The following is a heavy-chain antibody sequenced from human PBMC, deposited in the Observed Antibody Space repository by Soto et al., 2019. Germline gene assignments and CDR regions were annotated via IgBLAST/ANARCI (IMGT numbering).Heavy chain of an antibody. CDR3: ARDVVEMATSNYFDY. CDR1: GFTFINYA. Sequence: QPGGSLRLSCEASGFTFINYAMSWVRQAPGKGLEWVSGIDDGGASTYYADSMKGRFTISRDNSKNTLYLQMNGLRVEDTAVYYCARDVVEMATSNYFDYWGQGTLVTVSS. CDR2: IDDGGAST. J-gene: IGHJ4*02. V-gene: IGHV3-23*01.